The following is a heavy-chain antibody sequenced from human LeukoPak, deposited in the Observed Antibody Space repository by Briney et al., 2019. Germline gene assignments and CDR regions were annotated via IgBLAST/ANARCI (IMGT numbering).Heavy chain of an antibody. V-gene: IGHV1-18*01. CDR2: ISAYNGNT. CDR3: ARDPGYCSSISCYAGGNWFDP. CDR1: GYTFTSYG. J-gene: IGHJ5*02. D-gene: IGHD2-2*01. Sequence: ASVKVSCKASGYTFTSYGISWVRQAAGQGLEWMGWISAYNGNTNYAQKLQGRVTMTTDTSTSTAYMELRSLRPDDTAVYYCARDPGYCSSISCYAGGNWFDPWGQGTLVTVSS.